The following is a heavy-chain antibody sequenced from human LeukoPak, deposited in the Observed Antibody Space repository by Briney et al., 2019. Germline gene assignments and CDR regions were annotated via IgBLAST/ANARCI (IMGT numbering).Heavy chain of an antibody. V-gene: IGHV4-34*01. CDR3: ASRIAVAGPDDY. Sequence: SETLSLTCAVYGGSFSGYYWSWIRQPPGKGLEWIGEINHSGSTNYNPSLKSRVTIPVDTSKNQFSLKLSSVTAADTAVYYCASRIAVAGPDDYWGQGTLVTVSS. CDR1: GGSFSGYY. D-gene: IGHD6-19*01. J-gene: IGHJ4*02. CDR2: INHSGST.